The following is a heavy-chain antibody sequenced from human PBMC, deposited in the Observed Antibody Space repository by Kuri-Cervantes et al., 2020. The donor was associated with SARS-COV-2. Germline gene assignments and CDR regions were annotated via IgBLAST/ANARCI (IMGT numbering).Heavy chain of an antibody. V-gene: IGHV4-39*01. CDR3: ARRLRGTTVTNGKLTNFLDL. J-gene: IGHJ3*01. CDR1: GGSLPSDNYY. Sequence: GSLRLSCSVSGGSLPSDNYYWGWIRQPPGKGLEWIGSIFSNGSPYYNPSLKSRVTISVDTSKNQCSLKLISVTAADTGVYYCARRLRGTTVTNGKLTNFLDLWGQGTMVTVSS. CDR2: IFSNGSP. D-gene: IGHD4-17*01.